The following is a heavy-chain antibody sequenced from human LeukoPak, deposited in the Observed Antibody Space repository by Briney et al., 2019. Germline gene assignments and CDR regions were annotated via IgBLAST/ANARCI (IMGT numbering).Heavy chain of an antibody. CDR1: GFTFSSYW. CDR2: IKQDGSEK. CDR3: ARDDVLLWFGESTGRYNWFDP. V-gene: IGHV3-7*01. D-gene: IGHD3-10*01. J-gene: IGHJ5*02. Sequence: PGGSLRLSCAASGFTFSSYWMSWVRQAPGKGLEWVANIKQDGSEKYYVDSVKGRFTISRDNAKNSLYLQMNSLRAEDTAVYYCARDDVLLWFGESTGRYNWFDPWGQGTLVTVSS.